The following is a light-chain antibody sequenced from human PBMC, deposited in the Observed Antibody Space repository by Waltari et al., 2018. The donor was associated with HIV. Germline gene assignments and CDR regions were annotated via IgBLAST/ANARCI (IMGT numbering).Light chain of an antibody. CDR3: KSKTSSSTPCV. Sequence: QSALTQPASVSGSPGQSITISCTGTSSDVGGYNSVAWYQQHPGTAPKLLIYDVSNRSSVVPYRFSGSKSGNTASLTISGLQAEDEADYYCKSKTSSSTPCVFGTGTKVTVL. V-gene: IGLV2-14*03. J-gene: IGLJ1*01. CDR2: DVS. CDR1: SSDVGGYNS.